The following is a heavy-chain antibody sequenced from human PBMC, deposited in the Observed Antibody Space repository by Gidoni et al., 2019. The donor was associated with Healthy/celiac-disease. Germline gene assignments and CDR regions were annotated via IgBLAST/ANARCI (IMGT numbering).Heavy chain of an antibody. J-gene: IGHJ6*02. Sequence: EVQLVESGGGLVQPGGSLRLSCSASGFPLSSYAMHWVRPAPGKGLQYVSAISSIGGSTYYAESVKGRFTISRDNSKNTLYLQMSTLRAEDTAVYYCVWYGSGSYPSGLDVWGQGTTVTVSS. CDR2: ISSIGGST. CDR1: GFPLSSYA. V-gene: IGHV3-64D*06. D-gene: IGHD3-10*01. CDR3: VWYGSGSYPSGLDV.